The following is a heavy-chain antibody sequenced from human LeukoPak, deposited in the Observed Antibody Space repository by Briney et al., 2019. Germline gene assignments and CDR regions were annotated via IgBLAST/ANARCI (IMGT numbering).Heavy chain of an antibody. V-gene: IGHV3-30*18. CDR3: AKDGAGYSSGWYYDY. CDR1: GFTFSSYA. J-gene: IGHJ4*02. CDR2: ISYDGSNK. D-gene: IGHD6-19*01. Sequence: GGSLRLSCAASGFTFSSYAMSWVRQAPGKGLEWVAVISYDGSNKYYADSVKGRFTISRDNSKNTLYLQMNSLRAEDTAVYYCAKDGAGYSSGWYYDYWGQGTLVTVSS.